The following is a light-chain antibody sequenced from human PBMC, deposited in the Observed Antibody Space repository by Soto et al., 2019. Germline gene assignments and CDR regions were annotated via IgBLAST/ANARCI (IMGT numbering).Light chain of an antibody. V-gene: IGKV1-12*01. CDR1: QGIVSW. CDR2: AAS. J-gene: IGKJ4*01. Sequence: DIQMTQSPSTLSASVGDRVTITCRASQGIVSWLAWYQHKPGRAPKLLIHAASSLESGVPSRFSGSGSGTDFTLTISSLQPEDFATYYCQQTSSFPLTFGGGTKVEIK. CDR3: QQTSSFPLT.